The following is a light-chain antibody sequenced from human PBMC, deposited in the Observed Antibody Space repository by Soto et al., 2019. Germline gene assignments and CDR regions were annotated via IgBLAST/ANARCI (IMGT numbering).Light chain of an antibody. CDR3: SSYVGTHGLL. V-gene: IGLV2-11*01. Sequence: QSALTQPRSVSGSPGQSVTISCTGTSSDVGNYNYVSWYRHHPGKAPKVLIYDVSKRPSGVPDRFSGSKSGNTASLTVSGLQAEDEADYYCSSYVGTHGLLFGGGTKLTVL. CDR2: DVS. CDR1: SSDVGNYNY. J-gene: IGLJ2*01.